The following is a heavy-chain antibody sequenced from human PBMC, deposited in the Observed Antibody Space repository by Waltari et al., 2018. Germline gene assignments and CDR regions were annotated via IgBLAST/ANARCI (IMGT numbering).Heavy chain of an antibody. CDR2: MYFSGTK. V-gene: IGHV4-59*11. CDR3: ARLPRGSVIIGAFDI. J-gene: IGHJ3*02. Sequence: VQLQESGPGLVKPSETLSLRCNVSGDSIRSHFWRWIRQAPGKGLEWIGHMYFSGTKDYNPSLKSRVAISIDTSKNHCSLNLRSVTAADTAIYYCARLPRGSVIIGAFDIWGQGTQVTVSS. CDR1: GDSIRSHF. D-gene: IGHD3-22*01.